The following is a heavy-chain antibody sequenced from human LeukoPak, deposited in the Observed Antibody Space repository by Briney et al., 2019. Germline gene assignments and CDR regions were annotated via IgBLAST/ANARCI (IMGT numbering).Heavy chain of an antibody. CDR2: ISGSGGST. CDR3: AKVPLGAAAGYFDY. J-gene: IGHJ4*02. CDR1: GFTFSSYA. D-gene: IGHD6-13*01. Sequence: PGRSLRLSCAASGFTFSSYAMHWVRQAPGKELEWVSAISGSGGSTYYADSVKGRFTISRDNSKNTLYLQMNSLRAEDTAVYYCAKVPLGAAAGYFDYWGQGTLVTVSS. V-gene: IGHV3-23*01.